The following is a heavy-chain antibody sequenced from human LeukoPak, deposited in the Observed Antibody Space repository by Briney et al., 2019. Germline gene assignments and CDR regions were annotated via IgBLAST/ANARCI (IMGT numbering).Heavy chain of an antibody. V-gene: IGHV3-66*02. CDR3: ARDFLWFGEPIGYYYYGMDV. Sequence: GGSLRLSCAASGFTVSSNYMSWVRQAPGKGLEWVSVIYSGGSTYYADSVKGRFTISRDNSKNTLYLQMNSLRAEDTAVYYCARDFLWFGEPIGYYYYGMDVWGQGTTVTVSS. CDR1: GFTVSSNY. J-gene: IGHJ6*02. D-gene: IGHD3-10*01. CDR2: IYSGGST.